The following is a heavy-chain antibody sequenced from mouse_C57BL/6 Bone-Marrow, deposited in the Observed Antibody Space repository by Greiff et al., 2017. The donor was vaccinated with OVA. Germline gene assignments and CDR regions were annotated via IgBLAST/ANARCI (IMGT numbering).Heavy chain of an antibody. CDR2: IYPGDGDT. Sequence: QVHVKQSGPELVKPGASVKISCKASGYAFSSSWMNWVKQRPGKGLEWIGRIYPGDGDTNYNGKFKGKATLTADKSSSTAYMQLSRLTSEDSAVYFCAREVIYYGNYWYFDVWGTGTTVTVSS. V-gene: IGHV1-82*01. CDR3: AREVIYYGNYWYFDV. J-gene: IGHJ1*03. D-gene: IGHD2-1*01. CDR1: GYAFSSSW.